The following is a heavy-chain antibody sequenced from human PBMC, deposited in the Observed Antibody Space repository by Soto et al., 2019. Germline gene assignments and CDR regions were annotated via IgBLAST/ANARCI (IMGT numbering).Heavy chain of an antibody. Sequence: GGSLRLSCAASGFTFSSYSMNWVRQAPGKGLEWVSSISSSSSYIYYADSVKGRFTISRDNAKNSLYLQMNSLRAEDTAVYYCARDRGGSYYSDYWGQGTLVTVSS. CDR3: ARDRGGSYYSDY. CDR2: ISSSSSYI. D-gene: IGHD1-26*01. V-gene: IGHV3-21*01. J-gene: IGHJ4*02. CDR1: GFTFSSYS.